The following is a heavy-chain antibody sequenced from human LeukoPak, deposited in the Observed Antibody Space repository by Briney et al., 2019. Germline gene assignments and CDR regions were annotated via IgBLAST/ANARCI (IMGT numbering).Heavy chain of an antibody. J-gene: IGHJ3*02. Sequence: SETLSLTCTVSGGSISSYYWSWIRQPPGKGLEWIGYIYYSGSTNYNPSLKSRVTISVDTSKNQFSLKLSSVTAADTAVYYCARDRGWFGELLWAFDIWGQGTMVTVSS. CDR1: GGSISSYY. CDR2: IYYSGST. V-gene: IGHV4-59*01. D-gene: IGHD3-10*01. CDR3: ARDRGWFGELLWAFDI.